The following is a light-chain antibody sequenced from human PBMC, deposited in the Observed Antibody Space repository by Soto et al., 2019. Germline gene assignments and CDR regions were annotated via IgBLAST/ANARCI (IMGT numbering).Light chain of an antibody. CDR2: GAS. V-gene: IGKV3D-15*01. J-gene: IGKJ1*01. CDR1: QSVSSK. CDR3: QQYNNWPPCT. Sequence: EVVMTQSPATQSVSPGETVTLSCRASQSVSSKLAWYQHKPGQAPRLLIYGASTRATGTPARFSGGGSGTQFTLTIRSLQSEDFAVYYCQQYNNWPPCTFGQGTKGDIK.